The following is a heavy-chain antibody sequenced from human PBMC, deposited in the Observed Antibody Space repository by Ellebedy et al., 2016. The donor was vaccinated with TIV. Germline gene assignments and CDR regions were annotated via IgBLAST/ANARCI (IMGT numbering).Heavy chain of an antibody. J-gene: IGHJ6*02. D-gene: IGHD4-17*01. CDR3: ARGHPTVYYGMDV. Sequence: SETLSLTXSGSGDSIRDSFYYWGWIRQSPGKGLEWIGSIYFSGTTYYNPSLKSRVTISVDTSKNQFSLSLSSVTAADTAVYYCARGHPTVYYGMDVWGRGTTVTVSS. CDR1: GDSIRDSFYY. V-gene: IGHV4-39*07. CDR2: IYFSGTT.